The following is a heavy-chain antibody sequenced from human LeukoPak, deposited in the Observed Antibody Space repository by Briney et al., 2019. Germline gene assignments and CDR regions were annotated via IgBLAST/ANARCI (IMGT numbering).Heavy chain of an antibody. Sequence: GGSLRLSCAGSGFTFNNYAMSWVRQAPGKGLEWVSGFAMIDDIIHCVDSVKGRFTISRDNSKNTLYLQMNSLRAEDTAVYYCAKARPTYSSSWYYYYYGMDVWGQGTTVTVSS. CDR3: AKARPTYSSSWYYYYYGMDV. V-gene: IGHV3-23*05. D-gene: IGHD6-13*01. CDR1: GFTFNNYA. CDR2: FAMIDDII. J-gene: IGHJ6*02.